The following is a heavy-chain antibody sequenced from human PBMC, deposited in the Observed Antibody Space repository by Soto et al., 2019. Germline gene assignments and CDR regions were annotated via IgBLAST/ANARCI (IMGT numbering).Heavy chain of an antibody. Sequence: TSETLSITCTVSGGSISSGGYYWSWIRQHPGKGLEWIGYIYCSGSTYYNPSLKSRVTISVDTSKNQFSLKLSSVTAADTAVYYCARGPRVVMVRGLTHLDYWGQVPMGTVSS. D-gene: IGHD3-10*01. CDR2: IYCSGST. J-gene: IGHJ4*02. CDR3: ARGPRVVMVRGLTHLDY. V-gene: IGHV4-31*03. CDR1: GGSISSGGYY.